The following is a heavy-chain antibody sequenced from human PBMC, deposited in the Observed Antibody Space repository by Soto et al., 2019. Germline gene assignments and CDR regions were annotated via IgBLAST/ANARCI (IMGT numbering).Heavy chain of an antibody. Sequence: GASVKVSCKASGYTFTNYDINWVRQAPGQGLEWMGWINADTGDTKYSQKFQDRVTITRDTSASTAYMELSSLRSEDTALYYCAGGSSSTWPLDYWGQGTLVTVSS. CDR2: INADTGDT. CDR1: GYTFTNYD. D-gene: IGHD6-13*01. V-gene: IGHV1-3*01. J-gene: IGHJ4*02. CDR3: AGGSSSTWPLDY.